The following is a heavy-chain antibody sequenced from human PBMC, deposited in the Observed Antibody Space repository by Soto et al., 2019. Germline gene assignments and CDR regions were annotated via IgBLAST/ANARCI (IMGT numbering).Heavy chain of an antibody. CDR2: IYYSGST. CDR1: GGSISSYY. D-gene: IGHD3-9*01. CDR3: ARGFRRYDILTGYYYYGMDV. V-gene: IGHV4-59*01. J-gene: IGHJ6*02. Sequence: QVQLQESGPGLVKPSETLSLTCTVSGGSISSYYWSWIRQPPGKGLEWIGYIYYSGSTNYNPSLKSRVTISVDPSKNQCSLKLSSVTAADTAVYYCARGFRRYDILTGYYYYGMDVWGQGTTVTVSS.